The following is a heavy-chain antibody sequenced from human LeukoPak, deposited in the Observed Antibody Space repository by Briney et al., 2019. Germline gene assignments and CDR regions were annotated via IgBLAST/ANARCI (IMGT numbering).Heavy chain of an antibody. CDR1: GGTFSSYA. CDR3: ARDLYSSSWYSDYYYYYMDV. CDR2: IIPIFGTA. Sequence: SVKVSCKASGGTFSSYAISWVRQAPGQGLEWMGGIIPIFGTANYAQKFQGRVTITADESTSTAYMELSSLRSEDTAVYYCARDLYSSSWYSDYYYYYMDVWGKGTTVTISS. J-gene: IGHJ6*03. V-gene: IGHV1-69*13. D-gene: IGHD6-13*01.